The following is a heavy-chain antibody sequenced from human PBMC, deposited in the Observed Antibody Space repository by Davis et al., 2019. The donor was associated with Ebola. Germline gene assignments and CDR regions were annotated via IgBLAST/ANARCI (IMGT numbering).Heavy chain of an antibody. D-gene: IGHD3-3*01. CDR3: ARSAGTDYDFWSGYYYFDY. Sequence: PGGSLRLSCAASGFTFSSYDMHWVRQAPGKGLEWVAVISSDGSNKYYADSLKGRFTISRDNSKNTLYLQMNSLRAEDAAVYYCARSAGTDYDFWSGYYYFDYWGQGTLVTVSS. CDR1: GFTFSSYD. CDR2: ISSDGSNK. V-gene: IGHV3-30-3*01. J-gene: IGHJ4*02.